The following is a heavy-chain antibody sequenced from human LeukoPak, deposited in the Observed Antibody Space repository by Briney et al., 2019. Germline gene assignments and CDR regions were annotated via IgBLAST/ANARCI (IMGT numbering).Heavy chain of an antibody. J-gene: IGHJ5*02. CDR3: ATGYYEPFAT. V-gene: IGHV4-59*01. CDR2: ISDTGKN. CDR1: GASLSSYY. Sequence: SETLSLTCSVSGASLSSYYWDWPRQSPGKGLEWIGYISDTGKNDAHPSLKSRYSISLDMSKKQFSLRLRSVTAADSAVYYCATGYYEPFATWGPGILVTVSS. D-gene: IGHD1-26*01.